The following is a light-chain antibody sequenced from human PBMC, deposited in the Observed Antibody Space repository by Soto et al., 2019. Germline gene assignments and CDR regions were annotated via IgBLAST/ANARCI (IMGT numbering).Light chain of an antibody. V-gene: IGKV3-15*01. CDR3: QHHHNWLLT. CDR2: SAS. Sequence: EIVMTQSPATLSVSPGERVTLSCRASQSLYNNLAWYQQKPGQAPRLLIYSASTRAPGIPARFSGSGSGTEFTLTISSLQSEDFAVYYCQHHHNWLLTFGGGTKVEIK. CDR1: QSLYNN. J-gene: IGKJ4*01.